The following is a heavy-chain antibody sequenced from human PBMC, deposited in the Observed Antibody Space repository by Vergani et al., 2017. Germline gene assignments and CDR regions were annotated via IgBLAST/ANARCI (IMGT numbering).Heavy chain of an antibody. J-gene: IGHJ4*02. Sequence: EVQLLESGGGLVQPGGSLRLSCAASGFTFSSYAMSWVRQAPGKGLEWVSAISGSGGSTYYADSVKGRFTISRDNSKNSLYLQMNSLRAEDTAVYYCARDFDILTGYDGDFDYWGQGTLVTVSS. CDR2: ISGSGGST. D-gene: IGHD3-9*01. CDR3: ARDFDILTGYDGDFDY. CDR1: GFTFSSYA. V-gene: IGHV3-23*01.